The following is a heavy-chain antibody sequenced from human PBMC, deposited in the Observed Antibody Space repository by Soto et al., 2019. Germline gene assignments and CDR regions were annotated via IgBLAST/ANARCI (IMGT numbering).Heavy chain of an antibody. J-gene: IGHJ5*02. Sequence: GGSLRLSCAASRFTFSRYAMSWVRQAPGKGLEWVSAIGGSGDSTFYADSVKGRFTISRDNSKNTLYLQMNTLRAEDTAVYYCAKGMSGSYSYNWFDPWGQGTLVTVSS. CDR2: IGGSGDST. D-gene: IGHD1-26*01. CDR3: AKGMSGSYSYNWFDP. CDR1: RFTFSRYA. V-gene: IGHV3-23*01.